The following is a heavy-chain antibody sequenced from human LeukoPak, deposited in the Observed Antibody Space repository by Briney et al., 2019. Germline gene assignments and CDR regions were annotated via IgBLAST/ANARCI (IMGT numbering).Heavy chain of an antibody. D-gene: IGHD1-26*01. Sequence: PGGSLRLSCAASGFTFSNYWMHWVRQAPGKGLVWVSRIYNDGSSTSYADSVKGRFTISRDNAKSTLYLQMNSLRAEDTAVYYCARGVGGFDYWGQGTLVTVSS. V-gene: IGHV3-74*01. CDR1: GFTFSNYW. J-gene: IGHJ4*02. CDR3: ARGVGGFDY. CDR2: IYNDGSST.